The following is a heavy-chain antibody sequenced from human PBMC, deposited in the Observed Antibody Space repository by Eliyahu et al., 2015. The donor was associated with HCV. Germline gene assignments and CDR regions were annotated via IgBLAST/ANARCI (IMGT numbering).Heavy chain of an antibody. Sequence: QVQLVESGGGVVQPGRSLRLSXAXSGFPFSSYGXPXXXXAPGKGLEWVAVISFDGSNKYYADSVKGRFTISRDNSKNTLYLQMNSLRAEDTAVYYCAKDGTYYYGSGSYYTRYNWFDPWGQGTLVTVSS. CDR3: AKDGTYYYGSGSYYTRYNWFDP. D-gene: IGHD3-10*01. CDR2: ISFDGSNK. V-gene: IGHV3-30*18. J-gene: IGHJ5*02. CDR1: GFPFSSYG.